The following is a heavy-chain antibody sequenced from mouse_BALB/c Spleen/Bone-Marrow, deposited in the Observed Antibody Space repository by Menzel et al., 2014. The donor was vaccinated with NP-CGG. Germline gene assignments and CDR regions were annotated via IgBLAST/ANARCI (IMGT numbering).Heavy chain of an antibody. J-gene: IGHJ4*01. CDR1: GFNIKDTY. CDR3: ASKKNYYAMDY. Sequence: EVQLQQSGAELVKPGASVKLSCTASGFNIKDTYMHWVKQRPEQGLEWIGRMDPANGYTNYAPKFQGKATITADTSSNTAYLQLSSLTSEDTAVYYCASKKNYYAMDYWGQGTSVTVSS. CDR2: MDPANGYT. V-gene: IGHV14-3*02.